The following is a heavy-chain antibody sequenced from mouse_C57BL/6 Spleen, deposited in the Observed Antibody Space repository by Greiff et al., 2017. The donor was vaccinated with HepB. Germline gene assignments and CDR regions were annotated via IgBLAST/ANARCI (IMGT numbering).Heavy chain of an antibody. V-gene: IGHV5-16*01. CDR2: INYDGSST. CDR1: GFTFRDYY. CDR3: ARVPPLRGYFDY. Sequence: EVKLVESEGGLVQPGSSMKLSCTASGFTFRDYYMAWVRQVPEKGLEWVANINYDGSSTYYLDSLKSRFIISRDNAKNILYLQMSSLKSEDTATYYCARVPPLRGYFDYWGQGTTLTVSS. J-gene: IGHJ2*01. D-gene: IGHD1-1*01.